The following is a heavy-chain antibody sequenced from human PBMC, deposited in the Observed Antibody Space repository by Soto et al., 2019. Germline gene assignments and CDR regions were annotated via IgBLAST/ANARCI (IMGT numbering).Heavy chain of an antibody. D-gene: IGHD5-18*01. CDR1: GFTFSNAW. J-gene: IGHJ3*02. CDR3: TIDPVTAMVLDAFDI. CDR2: IKSKTDGGTT. Sequence: EVQLVESGGGLVKPGGSLRLSCAASGFTFSNAWMNWVRQAPGKGLEWVGRIKSKTDGGTTDYAAPVKGRFTISRDDSKNTLYLQMNSLKTEDTAVYYCTIDPVTAMVLDAFDIWGQGTMVTVSS. V-gene: IGHV3-15*07.